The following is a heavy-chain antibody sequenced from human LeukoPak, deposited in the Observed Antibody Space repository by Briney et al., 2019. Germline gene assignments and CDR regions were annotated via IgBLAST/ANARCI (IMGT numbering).Heavy chain of an antibody. J-gene: IGHJ4*02. CDR1: GGSINNYY. CDR2: IYTRGST. D-gene: IGHD2-15*01. V-gene: IGHV4-4*07. Sequence: SETLSLTCTVSGGSINNYYWSWIRQPAGKGLEWIGRIYTRGSTNYNPSLKSRVTMSVDTSKNQFSLKLSSVTAADTAVYYCARAGVVSYYFDYWGQGTLVTVSS. CDR3: ARAGVVSYYFDY.